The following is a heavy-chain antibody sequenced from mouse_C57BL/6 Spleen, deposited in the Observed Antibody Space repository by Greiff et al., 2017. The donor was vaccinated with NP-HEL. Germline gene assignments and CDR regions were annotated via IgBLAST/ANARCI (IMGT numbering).Heavy chain of an antibody. CDR2: ISSGSSTI. CDR1: GFTFSDYG. J-gene: IGHJ3*01. Sequence: EVKLEESGGGLVKPGGSLKLSCAASGFTFSDYGMHWVRQAPEKGLEWVAYISSGSSTIYYADTVKGRFTISRDNAKNTLFLQMTSLRSEDTAMYYCARGDYDGGFAYWGQGTLVTVSA. CDR3: ARGDYDGGFAY. V-gene: IGHV5-17*01. D-gene: IGHD2-4*01.